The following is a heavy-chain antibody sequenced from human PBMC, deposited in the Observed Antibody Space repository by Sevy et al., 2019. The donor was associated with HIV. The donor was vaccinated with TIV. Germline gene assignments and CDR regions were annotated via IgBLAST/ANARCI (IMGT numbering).Heavy chain of an antibody. J-gene: IGHJ4*02. CDR1: GGSISGYY. V-gene: IGHV4-59*01. CDR2: IHYSGST. D-gene: IGHD5-18*01. CDR3: ARKYSYGSNFDY. Sequence: SETLSLTCTVSGGSISGYYWTWIRQTPGKGLEWIGYIHYSGSTNYNPSLEGRVTISGDTSKNQFSLRLTSVTAADTAVYYCARKYSYGSNFDYWGQGTLVTVSS.